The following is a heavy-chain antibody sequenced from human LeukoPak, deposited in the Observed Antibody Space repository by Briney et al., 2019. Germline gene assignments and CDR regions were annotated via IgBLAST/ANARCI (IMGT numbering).Heavy chain of an antibody. CDR2: IYYSGST. D-gene: IGHD1-1*01. CDR1: GGSISSYY. V-gene: IGHV4-39*01. J-gene: IGHJ3*02. Sequence: PETLSLICTVSGGSISSYYWGWIRQPPGKGLEWIGSIYYSGSTYYNPSLKSRVTISVDTSKNQFSLKLSSVTAADTAVYYCARLRYNWILPGPDAFDIWGQGTKVTVSS. CDR3: ARLRYNWILPGPDAFDI.